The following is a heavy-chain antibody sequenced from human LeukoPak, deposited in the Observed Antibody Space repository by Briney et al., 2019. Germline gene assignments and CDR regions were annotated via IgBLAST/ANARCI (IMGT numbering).Heavy chain of an antibody. J-gene: IGHJ4*02. D-gene: IGHD6-6*01. CDR1: GYTFTSYG. Sequence: GASVKVSCKASGYTFTSYGISWVRQAPGQGLEWMGIINPSGGTTTFAQKFQGRVTMTRDTSTNTIYMELSSLRSDDTAVYYCARGDYSSSSGPFDYWGQGTLDTVSS. CDR3: ARGDYSSSSGPFDY. V-gene: IGHV1-46*01. CDR2: INPSGGTT.